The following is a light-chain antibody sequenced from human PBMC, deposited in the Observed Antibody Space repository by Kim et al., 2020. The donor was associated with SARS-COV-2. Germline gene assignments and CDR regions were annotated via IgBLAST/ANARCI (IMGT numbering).Light chain of an antibody. CDR1: SLRTYY. J-gene: IGLJ1*01. V-gene: IGLV3-19*01. CDR2: GKH. Sequence: SSELTQDPAASVALGQTVTITCQGDSLRTYYASWYQQKPGQAPVLVIYGKHSRPSGIPDRFSGSNSGNTASLTITGAQAEDEADYYCNSRDNSGNHYVFG. CDR3: NSRDNSGNHYV.